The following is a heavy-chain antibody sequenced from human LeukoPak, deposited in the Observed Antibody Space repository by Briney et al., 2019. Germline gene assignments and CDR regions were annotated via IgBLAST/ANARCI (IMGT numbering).Heavy chain of an antibody. D-gene: IGHD3-10*01. CDR1: GYTFTSYG. V-gene: IGHV1-18*01. CDR2: ISAYNGNT. CDR3: ARDYYGSGSYYDNWFDP. J-gene: IGHJ5*02. Sequence: ASVKVSCKASGYTFTSYGISWVRQAPGQGLEWMGWISAYNGNTNYAQKLQGRVTMTRDTSTSTVYMELSSLRSEDTAVYYCARDYYGSGSYYDNWFDPWGQGTLVTVSS.